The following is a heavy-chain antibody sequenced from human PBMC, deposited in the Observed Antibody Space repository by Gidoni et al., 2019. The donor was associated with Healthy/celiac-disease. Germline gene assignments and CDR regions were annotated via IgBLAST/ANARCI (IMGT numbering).Heavy chain of an antibody. Sequence: QVQLQESGPGLVKPSETLSLTCTVSGGSISSYYWSWIRQPPGKGLEWIGYIYYSGSTNYNPSLKSRVTISVDTSKNQFSLKLSSVTAADTAVYYCARARGYSRHFDYWGQGTLVTVSS. CDR1: GGSISSYY. J-gene: IGHJ4*02. D-gene: IGHD5-18*01. CDR2: IYYSGST. CDR3: ARARGYSRHFDY. V-gene: IGHV4-59*01.